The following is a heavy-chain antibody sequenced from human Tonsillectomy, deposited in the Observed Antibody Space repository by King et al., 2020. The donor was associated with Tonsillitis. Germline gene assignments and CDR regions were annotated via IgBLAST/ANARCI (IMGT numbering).Heavy chain of an antibody. J-gene: IGHJ5*02. V-gene: IGHV4-39*07. Sequence: QLQESGPGLVKPSETLSLTCTVSGGSISSSSYYWGWIRQPPGKGLEWIGSIYYSGSTYYNPSLKSRVTISVDTSKNQFSLKLSSVTAADTSVYYCARGVTTVTTGWFDPWGQGTLVTVSS. CDR1: GGSISSSSYY. CDR2: IYYSGST. D-gene: IGHD4-17*01. CDR3: ARGVTTVTTGWFDP.